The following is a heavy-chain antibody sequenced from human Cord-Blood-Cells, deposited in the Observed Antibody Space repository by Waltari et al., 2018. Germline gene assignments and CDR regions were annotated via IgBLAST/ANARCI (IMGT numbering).Heavy chain of an antibody. CDR2: IYYSGST. Sequence: QVQLQESGPGLVQPSETLSLTCTVSGGPISSHYWSWLRQPPGKGLEWIGYIYYSGSTNYNPSLKSRVTISVDTSKNQFSLKLSSVTAADTAVYYCATSLTGQIGAFDIWGQGTMVTVSS. CDR1: GGPISSHY. V-gene: IGHV4-59*11. D-gene: IGHD3-9*01. CDR3: ATSLTGQIGAFDI. J-gene: IGHJ3*02.